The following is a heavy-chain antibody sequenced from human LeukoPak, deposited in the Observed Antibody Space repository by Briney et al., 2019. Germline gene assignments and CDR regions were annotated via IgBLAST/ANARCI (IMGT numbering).Heavy chain of an antibody. Sequence: GGSLRLSCAASGFTFTNAWMNWVRQAPGKGLEWVGRIKSKADGETIDYAAPVKGRFTFSRDDSKNMLYLQMNSLKSEDTAVYYCSTLTSRGLSDSWGQGTLVTVSS. CDR1: GFTFTNAW. CDR3: STLTSRGLSDS. CDR2: IKSKADGETI. J-gene: IGHJ4*02. D-gene: IGHD1-20*01. V-gene: IGHV3-15*07.